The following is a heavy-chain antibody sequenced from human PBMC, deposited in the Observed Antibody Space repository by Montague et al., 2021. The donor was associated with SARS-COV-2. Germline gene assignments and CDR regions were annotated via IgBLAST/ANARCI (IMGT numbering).Heavy chain of an antibody. J-gene: IGHJ5*02. V-gene: IGHV4-34*01. Sequence: SGTLSLTCAVYGGSFSGYYWSWIRQPPGGGLEWIGEINHSGSTXXXPSXXXRVTISVDTSKNQFSLKLSSVTAADTAVYYCARGPRITMIVVVITDIWFDPWGQGTLVTVSS. CDR1: GGSFSGYY. CDR3: ARGPRITMIVVVITDIWFDP. CDR2: INHSGST. D-gene: IGHD3-22*01.